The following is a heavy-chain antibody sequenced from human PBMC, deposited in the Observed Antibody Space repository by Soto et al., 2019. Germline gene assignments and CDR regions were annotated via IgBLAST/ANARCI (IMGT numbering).Heavy chain of an antibody. Sequence: GSLRLSCAASGFTFSNNWMHWFRQAPGKGLVWVSRINSDGSITNYADSVKGQFTISRDNAKNTLYLQMNRLRAEDTAVYYCARASSTWYVSFDYWGQGILVTVSS. J-gene: IGHJ4*02. CDR2: INSDGSIT. CDR3: ARASSTWYVSFDY. V-gene: IGHV3-74*01. D-gene: IGHD6-13*01. CDR1: GFTFSNNW.